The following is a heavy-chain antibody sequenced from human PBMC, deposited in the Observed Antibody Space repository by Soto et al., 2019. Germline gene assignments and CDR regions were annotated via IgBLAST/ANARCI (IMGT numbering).Heavy chain of an antibody. J-gene: IGHJ6*02. D-gene: IGHD5-12*01. V-gene: IGHV1-18*01. CDR2: ISAYNGNT. CDR3: ARLDRRDGYNSGYYGMDV. Sequence: QVPLVQSGAEVKKPGASVKVSCKASGYTFTSYGISWVRQAPGQGLEWMGWISAYNGNTNYAQKLQGRVTMTTDTSTSTAYMELRSLRSDDTAVYYCARLDRRDGYNSGYYGMDVWGQGTTVTVSS. CDR1: GYTFTSYG.